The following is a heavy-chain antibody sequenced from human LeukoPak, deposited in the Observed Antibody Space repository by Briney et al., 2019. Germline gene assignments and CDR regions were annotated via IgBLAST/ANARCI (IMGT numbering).Heavy chain of an antibody. D-gene: IGHD2-15*01. V-gene: IGHV3-23*01. Sequence: GGSLRLSCAASGFTFSSYAMSWVRQAPGKGLEWVSAISGSGGSIYYADSVKGRFTISRDNSKNTLYLQMNSLRAEDTAVYYCARVGPQDYYYMDVWGKGTTVTVSS. CDR1: GFTFSSYA. CDR3: ARVGPQDYYYMDV. CDR2: ISGSGGSI. J-gene: IGHJ6*03.